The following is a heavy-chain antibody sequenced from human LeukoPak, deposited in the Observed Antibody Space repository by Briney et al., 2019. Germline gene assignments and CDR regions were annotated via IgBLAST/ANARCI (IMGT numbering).Heavy chain of an antibody. Sequence: SETLSLTCTVSGASISSGDYYWSWIRQHPGKGLEWIGYIYNSGNPYYSSSLKSRVTMSVDTSKSQFSLKLSSVTAADTAVYYCYGSRYWGQGTLVTVSS. V-gene: IGHV4-31*03. J-gene: IGHJ4*02. CDR1: GASISSGDYY. D-gene: IGHD3-10*01. CDR3: YGSRY. CDR2: IYNSGNP.